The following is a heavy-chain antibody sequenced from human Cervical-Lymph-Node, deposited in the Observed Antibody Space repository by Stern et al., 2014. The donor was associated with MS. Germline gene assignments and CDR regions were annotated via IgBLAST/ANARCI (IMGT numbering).Heavy chain of an antibody. Sequence: VQLVESGAEVKKPGASVKVSCKASGYTFTSYGISWVRQAPGQGLEWLGWISDYNGNTNYAQKLQGRVTMTTDTSTSTAYMELRSLRSDDTAVYYCARDRFWSGYLPLEYFDYWGQGTLVTVSS. CDR1: GYTFTSYG. CDR3: ARDRFWSGYLPLEYFDY. CDR2: ISDYNGNT. V-gene: IGHV1-18*04. J-gene: IGHJ4*02. D-gene: IGHD3-3*01.